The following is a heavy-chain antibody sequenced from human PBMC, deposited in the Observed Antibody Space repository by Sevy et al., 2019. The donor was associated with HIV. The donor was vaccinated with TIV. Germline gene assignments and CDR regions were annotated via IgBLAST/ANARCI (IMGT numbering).Heavy chain of an antibody. Sequence: GGSLRLSCATSGFSFSQYAFHWVRQAPGKGLDWVSFISYDGSYKKYADSVKGRFTISRDNSRNTLYLQMNSLRFDDTAVYYCARIAVTYCTNDCYHRFDYRGQGALVTVSS. CDR3: ARIAVTYCTNDCYHRFDY. J-gene: IGHJ4*02. CDR1: GFSFSQYA. V-gene: IGHV3-30*04. CDR2: ISYDGSYK. D-gene: IGHD2-8*01.